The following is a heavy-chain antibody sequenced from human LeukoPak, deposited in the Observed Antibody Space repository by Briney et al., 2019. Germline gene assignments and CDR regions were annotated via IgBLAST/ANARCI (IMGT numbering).Heavy chain of an antibody. V-gene: IGHV3-53*01. CDR1: GFTVSSNS. CDR2: IYSGGNT. Sequence: GGSLRLSCTVSGFTVSSNSWSWVRQAPGKGLEWVSFIYSGGNTHYSDSVKGRFTISRDNSKNTLYLQMNSLRAEDTAVYYCAKEDEWEQSPFDYWGQGTLVTVSS. D-gene: IGHD1-26*01. J-gene: IGHJ4*02. CDR3: AKEDEWEQSPFDY.